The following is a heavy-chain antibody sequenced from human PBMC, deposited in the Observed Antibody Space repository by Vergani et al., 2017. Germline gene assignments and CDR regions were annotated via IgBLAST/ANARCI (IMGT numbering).Heavy chain of an antibody. V-gene: IGHV4-61*02. CDR2: IYTSGST. CDR3: ARGHGYKDEGGMDV. CDR1: GGSISSGSYY. J-gene: IGHJ6*02. D-gene: IGHD5-24*01. Sequence: QVQLQESGPGLVKPSQTLSLTCTVSGGSISSGSYYWSWIRQPAGKGLEWIGRIYTSGSTNYNPSLKSRVTISVDTSKNRFCLKLSSVTAADTAVYYCARGHGYKDEGGMDVWSQGTTVTVSS.